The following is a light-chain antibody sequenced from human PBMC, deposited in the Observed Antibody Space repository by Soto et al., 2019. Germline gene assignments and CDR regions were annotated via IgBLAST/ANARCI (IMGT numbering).Light chain of an antibody. CDR2: DVT. V-gene: IGLV2-11*01. CDR1: SSDVGRDNY. CDR3: CSYAGSYTLL. Sequence: QSALTQPRSVSGSPAQSVTISCTGTSSDVGRDNYVSWYQQHPGRAPKLVIYDVTKRPSGVPDRFSGSKSGNTASLTISGLQAEHEADYYCCSYAGSYTLLFGGGTKVTVL. J-gene: IGLJ2*01.